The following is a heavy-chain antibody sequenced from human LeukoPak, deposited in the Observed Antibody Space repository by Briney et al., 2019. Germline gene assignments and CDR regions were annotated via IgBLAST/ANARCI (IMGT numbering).Heavy chain of an antibody. V-gene: IGHV4-38-2*01. D-gene: IGHD3-10*01. J-gene: IGHJ4*02. CDR1: GCSMSSGYY. Sequence: SETLSLTCAVSGCSMSSGYYWGWIRQPPGKGLEWIGSIYHSGSTYYNPSLKSRVTISVDTSKNQFSLRLSSVTAADTAVYHCARGAGGYYANFDYWGPGTLVTVPS. CDR3: ARGAGGYYANFDY. CDR2: IYHSGST.